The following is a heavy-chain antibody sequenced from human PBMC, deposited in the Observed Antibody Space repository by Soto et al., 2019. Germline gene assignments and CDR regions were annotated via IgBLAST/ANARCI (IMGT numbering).Heavy chain of an antibody. D-gene: IGHD3-3*01. V-gene: IGHV3-23*01. Sequence: EVQLLESGGGLVQPGGSLRLSCAASGFTFSSYAMSWVRQAPGKGLEWVSAISGSGGSTYYADSVKGRFTISRDNSKNTLYLQMNSLRAEDTAVYYCEGGGSITIFGVVRPDAFDIWGQGTMVTVSS. J-gene: IGHJ3*02. CDR1: GFTFSSYA. CDR3: EGGGSITIFGVVRPDAFDI. CDR2: ISGSGGST.